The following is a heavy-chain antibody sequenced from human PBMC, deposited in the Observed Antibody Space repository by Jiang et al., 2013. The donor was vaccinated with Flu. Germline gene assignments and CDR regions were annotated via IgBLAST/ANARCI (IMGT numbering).Heavy chain of an antibody. CDR3: ARCVGNCFIDY. V-gene: IGHV6-1*01. J-gene: IGHJ4*02. Sequence: QTLSLTCAISEDSVSSNSVVWNWIRQSPSRGLEWLGRTYYRSKWYYDYTVSLKSRITINVDTSKNQFSLQVSSVTPEDTAVYYCARCVGNCFIDYWGQGTLVTVSS. CDR1: EDSVSSNSVV. D-gene: IGHD4-23*01. CDR2: TYYRSKWYY.